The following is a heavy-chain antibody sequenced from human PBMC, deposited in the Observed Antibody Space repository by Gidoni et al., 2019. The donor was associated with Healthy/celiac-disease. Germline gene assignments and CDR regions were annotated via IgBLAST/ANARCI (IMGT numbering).Heavy chain of an antibody. V-gene: IGHV3-33*01. CDR2: IWYDGSNK. CDR1: GFPFSSYG. D-gene: IGHD3-22*01. CDR3: AREVYYDSSGYFDY. J-gene: IGHJ4*02. Sequence: QVQLVESGGGVVQPGRSLRLSCAASGFPFSSYGMHWVRQAPGKGLEWVAVIWYDGSNKYYADSVKGRFTISRDNSKNTLYLQMNSLRAEDTAVYYCAREVYYDSSGYFDYWGQGTLVTVSS.